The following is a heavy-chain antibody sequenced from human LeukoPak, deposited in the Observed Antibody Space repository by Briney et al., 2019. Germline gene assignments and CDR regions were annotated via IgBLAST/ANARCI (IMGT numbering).Heavy chain of an antibody. CDR3: TTEGYYVSGIY. D-gene: IGHD3-10*01. J-gene: IGHJ4*02. CDR1: GFSFNNYW. CDR2: IKQDGSEK. Sequence: PGGSLRLSCAVSGFSFNNYWMSWVRQAPGKGLEWVANIKQDGSEKYYVDSVKGRFSISRDNAKNSLYLQMNSLKTEDTAVYYCTTEGYYVSGIYWGQGTLVTVSS. V-gene: IGHV3-7*05.